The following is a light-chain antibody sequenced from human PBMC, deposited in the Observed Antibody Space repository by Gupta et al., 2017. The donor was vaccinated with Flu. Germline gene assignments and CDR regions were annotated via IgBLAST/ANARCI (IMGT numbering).Light chain of an antibody. CDR1: QDSSNY. V-gene: IGKV1-33*01. J-gene: IGKJ2*02. CDR3: KQYEHFPCT. Sequence: IQIDQSPSSLSASVGNRVPITCQASQDSSNYLNWYQQKPGQAPRLLIYEASNLESGVPERFSGSGSGTEFTLTISSLEAEDIATYYCKQYEHFPCTFGPGTKVEIK. CDR2: EAS.